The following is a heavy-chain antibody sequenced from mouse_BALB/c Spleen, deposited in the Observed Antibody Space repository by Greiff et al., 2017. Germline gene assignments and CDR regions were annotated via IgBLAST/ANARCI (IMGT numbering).Heavy chain of an antibody. D-gene: IGHD1-1*02. CDR3: TRYGLSFDY. Sequence: QVQLKESGAELVKPGASVKLSCKASGYTFTSYYMYWVKQRPGQGLEWIGEINPSNGGTNFNEKFKSKATLTVDKSSSTAYMQLSSLTSEDSAVYYCTRYGLSFDYWGQGTTLTVSS. J-gene: IGHJ2*01. V-gene: IGHV1S81*02. CDR1: GYTFTSYY. CDR2: INPSNGGT.